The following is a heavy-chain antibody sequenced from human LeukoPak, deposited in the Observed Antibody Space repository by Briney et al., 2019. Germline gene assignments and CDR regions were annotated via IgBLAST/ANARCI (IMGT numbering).Heavy chain of an antibody. CDR2: MWYDGSNK. V-gene: IGHV3-33*01. J-gene: IGHJ4*02. Sequence: GGSLRLSCAASGFTFSSYGMHWVRQAPRKGLGWMAVMWYDGSNKYYADSVKGRFTISRDNSKNTLYLQMNSLRAEDTAVYYCARDRGPGYSYGVLDYWGQGTLVTVSS. CDR3: ARDRGPGYSYGVLDY. D-gene: IGHD5-18*01. CDR1: GFTFSSYG.